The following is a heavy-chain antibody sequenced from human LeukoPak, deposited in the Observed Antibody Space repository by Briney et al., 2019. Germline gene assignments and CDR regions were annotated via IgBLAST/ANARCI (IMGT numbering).Heavy chain of an antibody. D-gene: IGHD4-17*01. CDR3: ARGYGDYVAYFDY. J-gene: IGHJ4*02. CDR1: GGSISSYY. V-gene: IGHV4-34*01. Sequence: SETLSLTCTVSGGSISSYYWSWIRQPPGKGLEWIGEINHSGSTNYNPSLKSRVTISVDTSKNQFSLKLSSVTAADTAVYYCARGYGDYVAYFDYWGQGTLVTVSS. CDR2: INHSGST.